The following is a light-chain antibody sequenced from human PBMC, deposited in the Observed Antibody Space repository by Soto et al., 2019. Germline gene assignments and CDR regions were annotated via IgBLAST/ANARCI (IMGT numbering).Light chain of an antibody. Sequence: DIRMTQSPSTLSASVGDRVTITCRASQSINNWLPWYQQKPGKAPKLLIYRASSLENGVPSRFSGRGSGTEFIFTITSLQPDDFATYYCQQYSSDSTFGQGTKVEIK. CDR1: QSINNW. J-gene: IGKJ1*01. V-gene: IGKV1-5*03. CDR3: QQYSSDST. CDR2: RAS.